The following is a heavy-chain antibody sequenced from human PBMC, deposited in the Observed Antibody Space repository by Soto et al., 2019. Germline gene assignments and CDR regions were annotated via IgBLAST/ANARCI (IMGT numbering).Heavy chain of an antibody. CDR1: HYSISSGYY. J-gene: IGHJ6*02. CDR3: ASRGPYYYYGMEV. CDR2: IYHIGNT. V-gene: IGHV4-38-2*01. Sequence: PSETLSLTCAVSHYSISSGYYWGWIRQPPGKGLEWIGTIYHIGNTYYNPSLKSRVAISVDTSKNQFSLMLSSVTAADTAVYYCASRGPYYYYGMEVWGQGTTVTVSS.